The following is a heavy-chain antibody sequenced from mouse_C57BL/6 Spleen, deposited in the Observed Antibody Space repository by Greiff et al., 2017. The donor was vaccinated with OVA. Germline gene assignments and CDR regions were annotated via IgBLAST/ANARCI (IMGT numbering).Heavy chain of an antibody. D-gene: IGHD2-5*01. CDR3: ARAGVYYRNYLYAMDY. CDR1: GYTFTDYY. Sequence: QVQLQQSGAELVRPGASVKLSCKASGYTFTDYYINWVKQRPGQGLEWIARIYPGSGNTYYNEKFKGKATLTAEKSSSTAYMQLSSLTSEDSAVYFCARAGVYYRNYLYAMDYWGQGTSVTVSS. J-gene: IGHJ4*01. CDR2: IYPGSGNT. V-gene: IGHV1-76*01.